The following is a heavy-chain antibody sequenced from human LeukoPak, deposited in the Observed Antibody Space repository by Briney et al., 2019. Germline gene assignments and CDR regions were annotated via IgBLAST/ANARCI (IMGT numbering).Heavy chain of an antibody. J-gene: IGHJ4*02. D-gene: IGHD3-22*01. CDR1: GYTFVGYH. V-gene: IGHV1-2*06. Sequence: GASVKVSCKASGYTFVGYHMHWMRQAPGQGLEWMGRINPNSGGTNCAQKFQGRVTMTRDTSISTAYMELSRLRSDDTAVYYCARDLHDSSGYLPGHWGQGTLVTVSS. CDR3: ARDLHDSSGYLPGH. CDR2: INPNSGGT.